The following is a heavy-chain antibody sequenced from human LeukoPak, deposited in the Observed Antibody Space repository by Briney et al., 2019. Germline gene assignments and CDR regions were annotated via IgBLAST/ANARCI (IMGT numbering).Heavy chain of an antibody. D-gene: IGHD3-22*01. CDR3: AKSSYYDSSGYYREYYFDY. V-gene: IGHV3-23*01. CDR2: VSGGGSST. CDR1: GFIFSSYA. J-gene: IGHJ4*02. Sequence: GGSLRLSCAASGFIFSSYAMSWVRQAPGKGLEWVSSVSGGGSSTYYADSVKGRFIISRDNSKSTLFLQMNSLRAEDTAVYYCAKSSYYDSSGYYREYYFDYWGQGTLVTVSS.